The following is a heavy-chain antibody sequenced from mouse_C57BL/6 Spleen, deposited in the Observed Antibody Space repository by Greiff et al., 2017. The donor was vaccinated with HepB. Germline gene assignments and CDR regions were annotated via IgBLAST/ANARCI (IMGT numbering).Heavy chain of an antibody. J-gene: IGHJ3*01. Sequence: EVQVVESGGGLVKPGGSLKLSCAASGFTFSSYAMSWVRQTPEKRLEWVATISDGGSYTYYPDNVKGRFTISRDNAKNTLYLQMSHLRSEDTAMYYCAREGDGRSSWFDYWGQGTLVTVSA. CDR3: AREGDGRSSWFDY. CDR2: ISDGGSYT. D-gene: IGHD1-3*01. V-gene: IGHV5-4*01. CDR1: GFTFSSYA.